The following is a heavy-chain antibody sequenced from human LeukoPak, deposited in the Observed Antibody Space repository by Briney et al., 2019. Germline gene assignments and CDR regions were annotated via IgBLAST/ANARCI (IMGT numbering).Heavy chain of an antibody. CDR2: IYYSGST. J-gene: IGHJ4*02. V-gene: IGHV4-59*01. CDR1: GGSFSGYY. CDR3: ARGWDSSSRDY. D-gene: IGHD6-6*01. Sequence: SETLSLTCAVYGGSFSGYYWSWIRQPPGKGLEWIGYIYYSGSTNYNPSLKSRVTISVDTSKNQFSLKLSSVTAADTAVYYCARGWDSSSRDYWGQGTLVTVSS.